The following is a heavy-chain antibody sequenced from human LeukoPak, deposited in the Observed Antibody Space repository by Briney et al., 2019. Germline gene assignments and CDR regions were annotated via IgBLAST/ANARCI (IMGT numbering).Heavy chain of an antibody. CDR3: ARRDNRELTFDY. CDR2: IYYTGST. V-gene: IGHV4-30-4*01. J-gene: IGHJ4*02. Sequence: PSQTLSLTCTVSGGSISSADYYWTWVRQTPGKGLEWIGYIYYTGSTYYNPSLKRGVDMSVETSKNQFSLKLNSVTAADTAVYYCARRDNRELTFDYWGQGTLVTVSS. D-gene: IGHD1-26*01. CDR1: GGSISSADYY.